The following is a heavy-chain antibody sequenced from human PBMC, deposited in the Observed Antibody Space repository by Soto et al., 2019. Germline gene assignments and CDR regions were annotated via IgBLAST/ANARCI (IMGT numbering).Heavy chain of an antibody. CDR1: GFTFENAW. CDR2: IKSKIYGETT. J-gene: IGHJ3*02. D-gene: IGHD5-12*01. V-gene: IGHV3-15*07. Sequence: GGSLRLSCAASGFTFENAWMNWVRQAPGKGLEWVGRIKSKIYGETTDYAAPVKGRFIISRDDSKNTLYLQMNSLRAEDTAVYYCARDARYSGYAQGGAFDIWGQGTMVT. CDR3: ARDARYSGYAQGGAFDI.